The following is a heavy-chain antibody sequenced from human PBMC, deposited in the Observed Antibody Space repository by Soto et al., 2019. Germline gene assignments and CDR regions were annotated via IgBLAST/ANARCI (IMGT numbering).Heavy chain of an antibody. CDR3: ARVLDILTGYPHDAFDI. J-gene: IGHJ3*02. V-gene: IGHV1-8*01. D-gene: IGHD3-9*01. Sequence: ASVKVSCKASGYTFTSYDINWVRQATGQGLEWMGWMNPNSGNTGYAQKFQGRGTMTRNTSISTAYMELSSLRSEDTAVYYCARVLDILTGYPHDAFDIWGQGTMVTVSS. CDR2: MNPNSGNT. CDR1: GYTFTSYD.